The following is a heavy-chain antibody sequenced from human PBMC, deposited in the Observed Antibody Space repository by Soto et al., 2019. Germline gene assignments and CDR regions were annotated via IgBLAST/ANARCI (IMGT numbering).Heavy chain of an antibody. J-gene: IGHJ5*02. CDR2: IYYSGST. Sequence: TLSLTCTVSGGSIISGGYYWSWIRQHPGKGLEWIGYIYYSGSTYYNPSLKSRVTISVDTSKNQFSLKLSSVTAADTAVYYCARAGQWLVGDIWFDPWGQGTLVTVSS. CDR1: GGSIISGGYY. CDR3: ARAGQWLVGDIWFDP. D-gene: IGHD6-19*01. V-gene: IGHV4-31*03.